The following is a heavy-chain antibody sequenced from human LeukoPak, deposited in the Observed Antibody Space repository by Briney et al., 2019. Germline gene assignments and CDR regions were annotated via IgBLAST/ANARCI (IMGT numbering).Heavy chain of an antibody. CDR3: SRGLDSRKLGY. CDR2: IHPSGML. CDR1: GASFSSCDQY. D-gene: IGHD3-22*01. J-gene: IGHJ4*02. V-gene: IGHV4-31*03. Sequence: SQTLSLTCTVSGASFSSCDQYWNWIRQSPGKGLEWIGSIHPSGMLYNNPSLESRVTISINTSKKQFSLNLNSVTADDTAVYFCSRGLDSRKLGYWGQGTLVTVSS.